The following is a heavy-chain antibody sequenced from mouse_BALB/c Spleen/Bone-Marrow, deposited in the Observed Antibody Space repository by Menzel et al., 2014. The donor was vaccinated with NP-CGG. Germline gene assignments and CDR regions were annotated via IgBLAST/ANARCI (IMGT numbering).Heavy chain of an antibody. J-gene: IGHJ2*01. CDR3: ARDMGDY. D-gene: IGHD1-1*02. V-gene: IGHV5-4*02. Sequence: EVMLVESGGGLMKPGGSLKLSCAASGFTFSDYYMYWVRQTPEKRPEWVATISDGGTYSYYADSVKGRFTISRDNAKSNLYLQMNSLKSEDTAMYYCARDMGDYWGQGTTLTVSS. CDR1: GFTFSDYY. CDR2: ISDGGTYS.